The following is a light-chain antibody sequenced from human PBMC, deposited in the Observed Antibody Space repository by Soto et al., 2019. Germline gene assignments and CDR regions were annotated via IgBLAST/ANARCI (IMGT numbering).Light chain of an antibody. J-gene: IGKJ1*01. V-gene: IGKV3-15*01. Sequence: EIVMTQSQATLSASPGDTVTLSCRASQRIGSNLAWYQQKPGQAPRLLIYGASTRATGVPARFSGSGSETEFTLTISSLQSEDFALYHCQQWIRWTFGQGTRLELK. CDR3: QQWIRWT. CDR2: GAS. CDR1: QRIGSN.